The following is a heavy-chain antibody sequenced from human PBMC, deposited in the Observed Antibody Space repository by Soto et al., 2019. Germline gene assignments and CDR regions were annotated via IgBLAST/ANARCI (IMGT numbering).Heavy chain of an antibody. CDR3: ARDRVPDYSSSSFPLFYYYYYMDV. J-gene: IGHJ6*03. D-gene: IGHD6-6*01. CDR1: GFTFSSYW. V-gene: IGHV3-7*01. CDR2: IKQDGSEK. Sequence: GGSLRLSCAASGFTFSSYWMSWVRQAPGKGLEWVANIKQDGSEKYYVDSVKGRFTISRDNAKNSLYLQMNSLRAEDTAVYYCARDRVPDYSSSSFPLFYYYYYMDVWGKGTTVTVSS.